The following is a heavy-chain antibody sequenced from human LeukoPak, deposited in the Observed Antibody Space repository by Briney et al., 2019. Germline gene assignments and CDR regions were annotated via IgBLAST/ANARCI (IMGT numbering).Heavy chain of an antibody. CDR1: GFTFSSYS. V-gene: IGHV3-48*01. Sequence: GGSLRLSCAASGFTFSSYSMNWVRQAPGKGLEWASYISSSSSTIYYADSAKGRFTISRDNAKNSLYLQMNSLRAEDTAVYYCARVGGYFDYWGQGTLVTVSS. CDR2: ISSSSSTI. D-gene: IGHD3-16*01. J-gene: IGHJ4*02. CDR3: ARVGGYFDY.